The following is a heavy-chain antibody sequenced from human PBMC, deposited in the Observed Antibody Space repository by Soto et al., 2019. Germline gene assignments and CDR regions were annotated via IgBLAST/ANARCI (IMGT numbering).Heavy chain of an antibody. V-gene: IGHV3-74*02. CDR3: VRGTNGWRGMDY. CDR1: GFTFSSYA. J-gene: IGHJ4*02. CDR2: INEDGSGT. Sequence: EVQLLESGGALVQPGGSLRLSCAASGFTFSSYAMSWVRQAPGKGLEWVSRINEDGSGTTYADSVKGRFTVTRDNAKNTMYLQMRGLGAEDTAVYHCVRGTNGWRGMDYWGQGTLVTVSS. D-gene: IGHD2-8*01.